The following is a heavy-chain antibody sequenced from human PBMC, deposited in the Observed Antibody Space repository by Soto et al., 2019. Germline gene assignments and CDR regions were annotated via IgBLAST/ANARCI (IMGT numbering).Heavy chain of an antibody. Sequence: PGESLKISCKGSGYSFTSYWISWVRQMPGKGLEWMGRIDPSDSYTNYSPSFQGHVTIAADKSISTAYLQWSSLKASDTAMYYCARRRGTGGIAVAGDHYYYGMDVWGQGTTVTVSS. V-gene: IGHV5-10-1*01. CDR3: ARRRGTGGIAVAGDHYYYGMDV. J-gene: IGHJ6*02. CDR1: GYSFTSYW. CDR2: IDPSDSYT. D-gene: IGHD6-19*01.